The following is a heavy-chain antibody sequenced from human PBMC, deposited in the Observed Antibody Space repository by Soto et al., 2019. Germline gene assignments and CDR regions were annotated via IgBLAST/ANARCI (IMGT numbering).Heavy chain of an antibody. V-gene: IGHV5-51*01. Sequence: HGESLKISCKGSGYSFTSYWIGWVRHMPGKGLEWMGIIYPGDSDTRYSPSFQGQVTISADKSISTAYLQWSSLKASDTAVYYCARTRSWYKSFDYWGQGTLVTVSS. D-gene: IGHD6-13*01. CDR1: GYSFTSYW. J-gene: IGHJ4*02. CDR2: IYPGDSDT. CDR3: ARTRSWYKSFDY.